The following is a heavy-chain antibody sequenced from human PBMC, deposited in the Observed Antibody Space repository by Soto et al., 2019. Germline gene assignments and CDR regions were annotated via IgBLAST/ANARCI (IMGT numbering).Heavy chain of an antibody. CDR2: INTGNGNT. Sequence: QVQLVQSGAEVKKPGASVNISCKTSGYTFTLYAMHWVRQAPGQRLESMGWINTGNGNTKYSQKFQGRVTITRDTSASTVYMDFSSLKSEDTAMYYCARDSSGYYYYAMDVWGKGTTVTVSS. CDR1: GYTFTLYA. V-gene: IGHV1-3*04. J-gene: IGHJ6*04. CDR3: ARDSSGYYYYAMDV. D-gene: IGHD2-21*01.